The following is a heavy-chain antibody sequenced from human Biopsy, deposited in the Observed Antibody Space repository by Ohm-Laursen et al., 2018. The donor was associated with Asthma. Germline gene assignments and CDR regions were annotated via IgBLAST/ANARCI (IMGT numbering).Heavy chain of an antibody. D-gene: IGHD2-21*02. V-gene: IGHV4-59*01. CDR2: IYYSGST. CDR1: GVSISSDY. J-gene: IGHJ4*02. Sequence: GTLSLTCTVSGVSISSDYWSWIRQPPGKGLEWIGHIYYSGSTNYQPSLKSRVTISVDMSKNQFSLKLRSVTAADAAVYYCARGISRVTGLFDHFDSWGQGTLVTVSS. CDR3: ARGISRVTGLFDHFDS.